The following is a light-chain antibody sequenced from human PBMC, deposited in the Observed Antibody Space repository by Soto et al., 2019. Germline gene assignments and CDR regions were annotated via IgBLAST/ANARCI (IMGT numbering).Light chain of an antibody. CDR1: SSDVGGYNF. J-gene: IGLJ2*01. CDR3: SSYTSSSILV. Sequence: QSALTQPASVSGSPGQSITISCTGASSDVGGYNFVSWYQQHPGKAPKLMIYDVSNRPSGVSNRFSGSKSGHTASLTISGLQAEDEADYYCSSYTSSSILVFGGGTKVTVL. V-gene: IGLV2-14*01. CDR2: DVS.